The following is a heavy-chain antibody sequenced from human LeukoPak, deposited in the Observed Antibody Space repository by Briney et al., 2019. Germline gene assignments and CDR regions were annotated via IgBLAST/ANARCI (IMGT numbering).Heavy chain of an antibody. Sequence: SETLSLTCTVPGCSISSDGYYWSWIPQRPGKGLEWIVYVYYSGSTYYNPSLKSRVTISVDTSKNHFSQKLSSVTAADTAVYYCARDLEGAMVRGVIIPGWFDPWGQGTLVTVSS. D-gene: IGHD3-10*01. CDR3: ARDLEGAMVRGVIIPGWFDP. V-gene: IGHV4-31*03. J-gene: IGHJ5*02. CDR2: VYYSGST. CDR1: GCSISSDGYY.